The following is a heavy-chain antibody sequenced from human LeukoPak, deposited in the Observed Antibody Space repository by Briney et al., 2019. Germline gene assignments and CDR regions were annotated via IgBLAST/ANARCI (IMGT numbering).Heavy chain of an antibody. CDR2: IYYSGST. D-gene: IGHD6-13*01. CDR3: AREDSSSWSYDY. J-gene: IGHJ4*02. CDR1: GGSISSYY. Sequence: SETLSLTCTVSGGSISSYYWSWIRQPPGKGLEWIGYIYYSGSTNYNPSLKSRVTISVDTSKNQFSLKLNSVTAADTAVYYCAREDSSSWSYDYWGQGSLVTVSS. V-gene: IGHV4-59*01.